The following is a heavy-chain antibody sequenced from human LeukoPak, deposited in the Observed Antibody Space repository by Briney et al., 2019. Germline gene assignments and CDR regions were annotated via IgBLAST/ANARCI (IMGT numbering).Heavy chain of an antibody. CDR2: VYSTGNT. D-gene: IGHD3-10*01. CDR1: GVSISSNTYC. J-gene: IGHJ4*02. V-gene: IGHV4-39*07. Sequence: PSGTLSLTCTVSGVSISSNTYCWGWIRQPPGEGLEWIASVYSTGNTFYNPSLKSGVTISVDTSKNQFSLRLSAVTAADTAVYYCARDLNRRGEFGYWGQGTPVTVSS. CDR3: ARDLNRRGEFGY.